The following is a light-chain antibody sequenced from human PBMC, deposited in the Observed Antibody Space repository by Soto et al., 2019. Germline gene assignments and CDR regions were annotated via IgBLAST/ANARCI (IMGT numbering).Light chain of an antibody. Sequence: DIQMTQSPSTLSASVGDRVTITCRASQSIRSWLAWYQQKPGKAPKLLIYDASSLESGVPSRFSGSGSGTEFTLAISSLQPDDLATYYCQQYNSYSQTFDQGTKVEIK. J-gene: IGKJ1*01. CDR2: DAS. CDR1: QSIRSW. V-gene: IGKV1-5*01. CDR3: QQYNSYSQT.